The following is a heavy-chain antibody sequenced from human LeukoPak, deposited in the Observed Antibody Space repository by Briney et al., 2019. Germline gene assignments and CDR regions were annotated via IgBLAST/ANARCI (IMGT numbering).Heavy chain of an antibody. CDR3: ARGTTYYDFWSGYSKGVYFDY. D-gene: IGHD3-3*01. Sequence: GGSLRLSCAASGFTFSTYDMHWVRQAAGKGLEWVSAIDTAGGTYYPGSVKGRFTISRHNSKNTLYLQMNSLRAEDTAVYYCARGTTYYDFWSGYSKGVYFDYWGQGTLVTVSS. V-gene: IGHV3-13*04. J-gene: IGHJ4*02. CDR2: IDTAGGT. CDR1: GFTFSTYD.